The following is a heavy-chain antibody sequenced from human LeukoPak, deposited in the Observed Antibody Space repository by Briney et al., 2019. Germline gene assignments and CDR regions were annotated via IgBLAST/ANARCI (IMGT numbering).Heavy chain of an antibody. CDR2: IHYSGRT. D-gene: IGHD3-16*01. CDR1: GGSISGHY. CDR3: ARFGVDYDMDV. V-gene: IGHV4-59*11. Sequence: KPSETLSLTCTVSGGSISGHYWTWIRQPPGKGLEWIGQIHYSGRTDYNPSLKSRVTISVDTSKNQLSLKVNSVTGADTAVYYCARFGVDYDMDVWGQGTTVTVSS. J-gene: IGHJ6*02.